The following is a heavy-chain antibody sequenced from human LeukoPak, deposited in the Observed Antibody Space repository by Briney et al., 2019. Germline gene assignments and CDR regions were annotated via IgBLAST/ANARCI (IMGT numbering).Heavy chain of an antibody. D-gene: IGHD3-3*01. CDR1: GGTFSSYA. J-gene: IGHJ3*02. Sequence: ASVKVSCKASGGTFSSYAISWVRQAPGQGLEWMGRIIPILGIANYAQKFQGRVTITADKSTSTAYMELSSLRSEDTAVYYCARVGFAHDAFDIWGQGTMVTVSS. CDR2: IIPILGIA. V-gene: IGHV1-69*04. CDR3: ARVGFAHDAFDI.